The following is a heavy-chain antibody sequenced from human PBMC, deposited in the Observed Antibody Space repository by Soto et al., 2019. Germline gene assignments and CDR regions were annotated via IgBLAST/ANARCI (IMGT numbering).Heavy chain of an antibody. Sequence: ASVKVSCKASVYSFTGYYIRWLRQAPGQGLEWMGWINANSGGTNYAQKFQGRVTMTRDTSIGTAYMELSRLRSDDTAVYYCARPGATGLDYWGQGTLVTVSS. D-gene: IGHD1-26*01. CDR3: ARPGATGLDY. CDR2: INANSGGT. J-gene: IGHJ4*02. V-gene: IGHV1-2*02. CDR1: VYSFTGYY.